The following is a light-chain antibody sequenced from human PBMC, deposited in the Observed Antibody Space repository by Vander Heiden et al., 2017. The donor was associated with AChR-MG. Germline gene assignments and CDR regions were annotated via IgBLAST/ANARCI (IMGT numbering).Light chain of an antibody. V-gene: IGLV3-9*01. CDR1: NIGGIN. CDR3: QVWDSTTAV. CDR2: RDN. Sequence: SYELSQPLSVSVALGQTATITCGGNNIGGINVHWYQRKPGQAPVLVIYRDNNRPAESPERFSASNSGNTATLTISRGQAGDEADYFFQVWDSTTAVFGGGTKVTGL. J-gene: IGLJ2*01.